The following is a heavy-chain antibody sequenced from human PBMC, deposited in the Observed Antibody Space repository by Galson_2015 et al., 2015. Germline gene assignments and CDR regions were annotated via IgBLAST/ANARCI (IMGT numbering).Heavy chain of an antibody. CDR3: ARRLGYCSSSSCSAYWYFDL. J-gene: IGHJ2*01. Sequence: QSGAEVKTPGESLKISCQGSGYSFTNYWIGWVRQTPGKGLEWMGIIYPGDSDTRYSPSFQGQVTISADTSISTAYLKWSNLKASDTAIYYCARRLGYCSSSSCSAYWYFDLWGRGTLLTVSS. D-gene: IGHD2-2*01. V-gene: IGHV5-51*01. CDR1: GYSFTNYW. CDR2: IYPGDSDT.